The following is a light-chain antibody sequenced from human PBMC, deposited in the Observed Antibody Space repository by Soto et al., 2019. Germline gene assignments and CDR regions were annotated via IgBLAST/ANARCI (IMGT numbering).Light chain of an antibody. V-gene: IGKV3-20*01. CDR3: QQYSNSAKT. Sequence: DIVLTQSPGTLSLSPGERVTLSCRASQTISSSYLAWYQQRPGQAPRLLIYGTSSRATGIPDRFSGSGSGTDFTLTISRLEPEDFAVYYCQQYSNSAKTFGQGTKVEIK. CDR1: QTISSSY. J-gene: IGKJ1*01. CDR2: GTS.